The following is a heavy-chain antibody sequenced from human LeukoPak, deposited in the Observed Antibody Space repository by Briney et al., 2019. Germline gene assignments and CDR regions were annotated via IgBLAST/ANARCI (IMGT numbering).Heavy chain of an antibody. D-gene: IGHD3-16*01. V-gene: IGHV3-74*01. J-gene: IGHJ4*02. CDR1: GFTFHSYW. CDR2: IDNDGGST. CDR3: ARSSFPYYFDY. Sequence: GGSLRLSCAASGFTFHSYWMHGVRQAPGKGLVWVSRIDNDGGSTTYADSVKGRFTISRDNAKNTLYLRMNSVRAEDTAVYYCARSSFPYYFDYWGQGTLVTVSS.